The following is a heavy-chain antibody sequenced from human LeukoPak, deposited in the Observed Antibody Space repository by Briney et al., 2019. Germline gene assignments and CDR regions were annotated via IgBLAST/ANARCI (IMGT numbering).Heavy chain of an antibody. D-gene: IGHD1-26*01. J-gene: IGHJ4*02. CDR3: ARDPVGATGSFDY. Sequence: GSLRLSCAASGFTFSSYGMHWVRQAPGKGLEWVAVIWYDGSNKYYADSVKGRFTISRDNSKNTLYLQMNSLRAEDTAVYYCARDPVGATGSFDYWGQGTLVTVSS. CDR2: IWYDGSNK. CDR1: GFTFSSYG. V-gene: IGHV3-33*01.